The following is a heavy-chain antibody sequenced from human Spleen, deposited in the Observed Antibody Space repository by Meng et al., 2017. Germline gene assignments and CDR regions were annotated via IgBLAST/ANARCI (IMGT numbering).Heavy chain of an antibody. CDR2: TYYGSKWSH. CDR1: GDSVSSNRAA. J-gene: IGHJ4*02. V-gene: IGHV6-1*01. Sequence: QVQLQQSGPGLVKPSQTLSPTCSISGDSVSSNRAAWNWIRQSPSRGYEWLGRTYYGSKWSHDYAVSVKSRININADTFKNQFSLQLNSVTPGDTAVYYCARGFAPVAPGAFDYWGQGTLVTVSS. CDR3: ARGFAPVAPGAFDY. D-gene: IGHD2-2*01.